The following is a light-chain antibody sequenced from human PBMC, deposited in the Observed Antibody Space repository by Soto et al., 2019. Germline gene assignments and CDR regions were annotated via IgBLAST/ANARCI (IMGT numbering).Light chain of an antibody. J-gene: IGLJ1*01. V-gene: IGLV2-14*03. Sequence: QSALTQPASVSGSPGQSITISCTGSSSDVGAYNYDSWYQQHHPGEAPKLIIYDVTYRPAGVSNRFSGSKSGNTASLTISGLQTEDEADYYCSSYTSAATYVFGTGTKVTVL. CDR1: SSDVGAYNY. CDR3: SSYTSAATYV. CDR2: DVT.